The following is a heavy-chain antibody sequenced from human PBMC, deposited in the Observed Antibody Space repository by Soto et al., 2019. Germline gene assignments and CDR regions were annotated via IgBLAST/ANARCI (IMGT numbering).Heavy chain of an antibody. CDR1: GFTFSSYA. D-gene: IGHD2-2*01. J-gene: IGHJ4*02. V-gene: IGHV3-23*01. CDR2: ISGSGGST. CDR3: AKDLGYCSSTSCQAYFDY. Sequence: EVQLLESGGGLVQPGGSLRLSCAASGFTFSSYAMSWVRQAPGKGLEWVSAISGSGGSTYYADSVKGRFTISRDNSKNTPYLQMNSLRAEDTAVYYCAKDLGYCSSTSCQAYFDYWGQGTLVTVSS.